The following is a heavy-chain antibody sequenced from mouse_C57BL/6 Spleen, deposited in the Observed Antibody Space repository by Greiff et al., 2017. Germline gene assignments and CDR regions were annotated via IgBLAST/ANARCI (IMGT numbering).Heavy chain of an antibody. Sequence: EVQLQQSGTVLARPGASVKMSCKTSGYTFTSYWMHWVKQRPGQGLEWIGAIYPGNSDTSYNQKFKGKAKLTAVTSASTAYMELSSLTNEDSAVYYCTRWLLREYYFDDWGQGTTLTVSS. J-gene: IGHJ2*01. CDR2: IYPGNSDT. CDR1: GYTFTSYW. D-gene: IGHD1-1*01. CDR3: TRWLLREYYFDD. V-gene: IGHV1-5*01.